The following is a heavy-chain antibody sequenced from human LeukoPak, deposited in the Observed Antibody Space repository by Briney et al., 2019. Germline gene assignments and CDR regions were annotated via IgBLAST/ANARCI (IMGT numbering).Heavy chain of an antibody. V-gene: IGHV3-74*01. CDR3: ARDHVVGSQLWLIDY. D-gene: IGHD5-18*01. Sequence: GGSLRLSCAASGFTFSSYWMHWVRQAPGKGLVWVSRINSDGSSTSYADSVKGRFTISRDNAKNTLYLQMNSLRAEDTAVYYCARDHVVGSQLWLIDYWGQGTLVTVPS. J-gene: IGHJ4*02. CDR1: GFTFSSYW. CDR2: INSDGSST.